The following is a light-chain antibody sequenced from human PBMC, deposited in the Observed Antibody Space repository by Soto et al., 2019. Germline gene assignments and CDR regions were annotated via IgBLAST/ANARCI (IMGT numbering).Light chain of an antibody. V-gene: IGKV3-15*01. CDR2: GAS. CDR1: QSVSSN. Sequence: EMVMTQSPATLSVSPGERATLSYWASQSVSSNLAWCQHKPGQAPRLLIYGASTRATGIPAGFSGTGSGTEFTLTITSLQSEDFAIRYCQQFNNWPPSFGQGTRRENK. CDR3: QQFNNWPPS. J-gene: IGKJ5*01.